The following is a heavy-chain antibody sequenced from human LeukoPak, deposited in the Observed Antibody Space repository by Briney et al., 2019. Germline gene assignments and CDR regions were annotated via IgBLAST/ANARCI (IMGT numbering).Heavy chain of an antibody. J-gene: IGHJ4*02. D-gene: IGHD3-22*01. Sequence: ASVKVSCKASGYTFTGYYMHWVRQAPGQGLEWMGWINPNSGGTNYAQKFQGWVTMTRDTSISTAYMELSRLRSDDTAVYYCARDREDGSSGYHYFDYWGQGTLVTVSS. CDR1: GYTFTGYY. V-gene: IGHV1-2*04. CDR2: INPNSGGT. CDR3: ARDREDGSSGYHYFDY.